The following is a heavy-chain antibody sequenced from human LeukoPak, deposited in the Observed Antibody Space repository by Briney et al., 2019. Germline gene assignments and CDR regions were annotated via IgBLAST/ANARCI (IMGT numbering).Heavy chain of an antibody. Sequence: GGSLRLSCAASGFTFSDYYMSWIRQAPGKGLEWVSHISRSGSTRYYADSLKGRFTISRDNAKNSLYLQMNSLRAEDTAVYYCARTAYYYDSSGYDDAFDIWGQGAMVTVSS. CDR2: ISRSGSTR. D-gene: IGHD3-22*01. CDR3: ARTAYYYDSSGYDDAFDI. V-gene: IGHV3-11*01. J-gene: IGHJ3*02. CDR1: GFTFSDYY.